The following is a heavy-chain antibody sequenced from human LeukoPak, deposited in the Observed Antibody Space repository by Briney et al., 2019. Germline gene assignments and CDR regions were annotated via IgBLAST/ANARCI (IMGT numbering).Heavy chain of an antibody. CDR3: ARSGSHPNINDY. Sequence: GGSLRLSCAASKFTFSTYGMHWVRQAPGKGLEWVAVIWYDGSNEYYADSVKGRFTIFRDNSKNTLYLQMNSLRVEDTAVYYCARSGSHPNINDYWGQGTLVTVSS. CDR2: IWYDGSNE. CDR1: KFTFSTYG. V-gene: IGHV3-33*01. J-gene: IGHJ4*02. D-gene: IGHD2-15*01.